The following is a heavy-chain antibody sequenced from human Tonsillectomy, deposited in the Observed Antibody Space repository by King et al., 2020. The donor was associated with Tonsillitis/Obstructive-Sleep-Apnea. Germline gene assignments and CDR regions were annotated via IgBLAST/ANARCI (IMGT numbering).Heavy chain of an antibody. V-gene: IGHV5-51*01. CDR1: GYSFTSYW. CDR3: ARQLLQYQPFDL. J-gene: IGHJ4*02. D-gene: IGHD2-2*01. Sequence: QLVQSGAEVKKTGESLKMSCKGSGYSFTSYWIGWVRQMPGKGLEWMGIIYPGDSDPRYSPSFQGQVTISADKSTNTAYLQWSSLKASDTAMYYCARQLLQYQPFDLWGQGTLVTGSS. CDR2: IYPGDSDP.